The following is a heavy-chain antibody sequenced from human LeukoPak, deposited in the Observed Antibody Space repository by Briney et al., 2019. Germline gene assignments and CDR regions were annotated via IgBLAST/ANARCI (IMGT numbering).Heavy chain of an antibody. Sequence: GGSLRLSCAASGFTFSSYEVKWVRQAPGKGLEWGSYISSSGSTIYYEDSVRGRFPLSRDNAKNSLYLQTKSLRAEDTAVYYCARGVDIVATWGFHYWGQGTLVPVSS. D-gene: IGHD5-12*01. CDR2: ISSSGSTI. V-gene: IGHV3-48*03. J-gene: IGHJ4*02. CDR3: ARGVDIVATWGFHY. CDR1: GFTFSSYE.